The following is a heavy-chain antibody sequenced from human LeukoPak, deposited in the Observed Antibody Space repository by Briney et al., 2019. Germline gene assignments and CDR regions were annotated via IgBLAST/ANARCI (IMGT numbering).Heavy chain of an antibody. Sequence: SETLSLTCTVSGGSISSYYWSWIRQPPVKGLEWIGYIYYSGSTNYNPSLKSRVTISVDTSKNQFSLKLSSVTAADTAVYYCASVRRDGYTDWGQGTLVTVSS. CDR3: ASVRRDGYTD. D-gene: IGHD5-12*01. J-gene: IGHJ4*02. CDR2: IYYSGST. V-gene: IGHV4-59*01. CDR1: GGSISSYY.